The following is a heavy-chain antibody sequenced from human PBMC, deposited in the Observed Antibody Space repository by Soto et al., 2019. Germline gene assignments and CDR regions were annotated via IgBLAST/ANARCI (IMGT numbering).Heavy chain of an antibody. CDR2: ISSSSSYT. J-gene: IGHJ4*02. V-gene: IGHV3-11*05. D-gene: IGHD5-12*01. CDR3: ARDHHRYSGYDYVDY. Sequence: QVQLVESGGGVVKPGGSLRLSCAASGFTFSDYYMSWIRQAPGKGLEWVSYISSSSSYTNYADSVKGRFTISRDNAKNSLYLQMTSLRAEDTAVYYCARDHHRYSGYDYVDYWGQGTLVTVSS. CDR1: GFTFSDYY.